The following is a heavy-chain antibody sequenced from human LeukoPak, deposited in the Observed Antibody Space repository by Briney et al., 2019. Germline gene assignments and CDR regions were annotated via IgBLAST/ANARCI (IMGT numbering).Heavy chain of an antibody. V-gene: IGHV3-7*01. CDR1: GFTFSNYW. CDR2: IKQDGSEK. J-gene: IGHJ4*02. Sequence: GGSLRLSCAASAASGFTFSNYWMNWVRQAPGKGLEWVANIKQDGSEKYYVDSVKGRFTISRDNAKNSLYLQMNSLRAEDTAVYYCARAPRVIVVVPAASFHFDYWGQGTLVTVSS. CDR3: ARAPRVIVVVPAASFHFDY. D-gene: IGHD2-2*01.